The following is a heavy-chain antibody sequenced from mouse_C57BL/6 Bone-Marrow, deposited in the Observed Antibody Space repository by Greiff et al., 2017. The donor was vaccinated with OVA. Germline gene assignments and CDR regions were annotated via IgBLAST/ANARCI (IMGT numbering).Heavy chain of an antibody. CDR3: ARHYDYAFAD. CDR1: GYAFSSSW. V-gene: IGHV1-82*01. D-gene: IGHD2-4*01. Sequence: QVQLKQSGPELVKPGASVKISCKASGYAFSSSWMNWVKQRPGKGLEWIGRIYPGDGDTNYNGKFKGKATLTADKSSSTAYMQLSSLTSEDSAVYVCARHYDYAFADWGQGTLVTVSA. J-gene: IGHJ3*01. CDR2: IYPGDGDT.